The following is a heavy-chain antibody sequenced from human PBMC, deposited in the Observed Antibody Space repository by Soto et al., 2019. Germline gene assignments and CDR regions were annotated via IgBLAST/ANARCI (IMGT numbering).Heavy chain of an antibody. CDR1: GGSASSGSYY. CDR2: IYYSGST. Sequence: SETLSLTCTVSGGSASSGSYYWSWIRQPPGKGLEWIGYIYYSGSTNYNPSLKSRVTISVDTSKNQFSLKLSSVTAADTAVYYCAREMTYYDILTGPLRVDNWFDPWGQGTLVTVSS. V-gene: IGHV4-61*01. D-gene: IGHD3-9*01. J-gene: IGHJ5*02. CDR3: AREMTYYDILTGPLRVDNWFDP.